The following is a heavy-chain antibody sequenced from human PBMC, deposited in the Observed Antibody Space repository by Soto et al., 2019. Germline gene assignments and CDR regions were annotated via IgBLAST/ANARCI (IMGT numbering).Heavy chain of an antibody. CDR3: ARENSITIFGVVLDKFDP. J-gene: IGHJ5*02. CDR1: GGSFSGYY. CDR2: INHSGST. Sequence: SETLSLTCAVYGGSFSGYYWSWIRQPPGKGLEWIGEINHSGSTNYNPSLKSRVTISVDTSKNQFSLKLSSVTAADTAVYYCARENSITIFGVVLDKFDPWGQGTLVTVSS. D-gene: IGHD3-3*01. V-gene: IGHV4-34*01.